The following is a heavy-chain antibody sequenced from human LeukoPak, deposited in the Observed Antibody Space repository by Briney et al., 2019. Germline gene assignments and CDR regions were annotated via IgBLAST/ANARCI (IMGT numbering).Heavy chain of an antibody. CDR3: TTVGLWYYYAMDV. CDR1: GFTFSSYG. J-gene: IGHJ6*02. V-gene: IGHV3-15*01. CDR2: IKRKTDGGTT. Sequence: MAGGSLRLSCAASGFTFSSYGMHWVRQAPGKGLEWVGRIKRKTDGGTTDYTAPVKGRFTISRDDSKNTLYLQMNGLKTEDTAVYYCTTVGLWYYYAMDVWGQGTTVTVSS.